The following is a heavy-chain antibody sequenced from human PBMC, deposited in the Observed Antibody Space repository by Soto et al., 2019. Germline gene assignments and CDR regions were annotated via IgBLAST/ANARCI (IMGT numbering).Heavy chain of an antibody. CDR3: VSKGLYSAGWDRVRDC. V-gene: IGHV4-59*01. D-gene: IGHD6-13*01. Sequence: PSETLSLTCTVSAGSISSYYWSWIRQPPGKGLEWIGYIYYSGRTNYNPSLKSRVTISVDTSKNLFSLKLSSVTAADTALYYCVSKGLYSAGWDRVRDCWAQGTLVKASS. J-gene: IGHJ4*02. CDR2: IYYSGRT. CDR1: AGSISSYY.